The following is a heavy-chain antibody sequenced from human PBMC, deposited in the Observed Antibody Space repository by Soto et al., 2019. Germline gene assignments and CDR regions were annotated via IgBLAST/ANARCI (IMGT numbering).Heavy chain of an antibody. V-gene: IGHV4-59*01. J-gene: IGHJ5*02. D-gene: IGHD4-17*01. CDR3: AKLPWAGYGGIFDP. CDR1: GGSLSSYY. CDR2: IYYSGNT. Sequence: SETLSLTCTVSGGSLSSYYWTWIRQPPGKGLEWIGYIYYSGNTNYNPSLKSRVTISVDTSKNQFSLKLGSVTAADTAVYYCAKLPWAGYGGIFDPWGQGTLATVS.